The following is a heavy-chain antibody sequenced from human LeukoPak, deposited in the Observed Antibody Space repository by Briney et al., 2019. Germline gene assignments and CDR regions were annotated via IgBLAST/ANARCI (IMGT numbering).Heavy chain of an antibody. CDR2: IKQDGSEK. Sequence: PGGSLRLSCAASGFTFSSYSMNWVRQAPGKGLEWVANIKQDGSEKYYVDSVKGRFTISRDNAKNSLYLQMNSLRAEDTAVYYCARVDTVTTWGTYYYYMDVWGKGTTVTVSS. CDR1: GFTFSSYS. V-gene: IGHV3-7*01. D-gene: IGHD4-17*01. CDR3: ARVDTVTTWGTYYYYMDV. J-gene: IGHJ6*03.